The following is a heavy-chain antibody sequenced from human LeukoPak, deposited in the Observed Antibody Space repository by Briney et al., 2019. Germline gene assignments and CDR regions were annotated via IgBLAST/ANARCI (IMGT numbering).Heavy chain of an antibody. Sequence: SETLSLTCTVSGGSISTSSHYWGWIRQPPGKGLEWIGSIFSSGNTYYNPSLKSRITISVDTSKNQFSLRLTPVTAADAAVYFCARQESYDYVWGSYRAGYWGQGILVTVST. CDR3: ARQESYDYVWGSYRAGY. J-gene: IGHJ4*02. D-gene: IGHD3-16*02. CDR2: IFSSGNT. V-gene: IGHV4-39*01. CDR1: GGSISTSSHY.